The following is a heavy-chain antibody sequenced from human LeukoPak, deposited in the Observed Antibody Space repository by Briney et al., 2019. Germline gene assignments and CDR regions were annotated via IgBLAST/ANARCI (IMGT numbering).Heavy chain of an antibody. CDR3: ARDQPRPLEWLPHDY. J-gene: IGHJ4*02. CDR2: ISAYNGNT. V-gene: IGHV1-18*01. CDR1: GYTFTSYG. Sequence: ASVKVSCKASGYTFTSYGISWVRQAPGQGLEWMGWISAYNGNTNYAQKLQGRVTMTTDTSTSTAYMELRSLRSDDTAVYYCARDQPRPLEWLPHDYWGQGTLVTVSS. D-gene: IGHD3-3*01.